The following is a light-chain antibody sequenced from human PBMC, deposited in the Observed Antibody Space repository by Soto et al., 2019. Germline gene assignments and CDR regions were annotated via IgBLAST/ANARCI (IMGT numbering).Light chain of an antibody. J-gene: IGLJ1*01. Sequence: QSVLTQPPSASGSPGQSVTISCTGTSSDVGGYNSVSWYQQHPGKAPKLIIYEVSKRPSGVPDRFSGSESGNTASLTVSGLQADDEADYYCSSYEDSNKPPFVFGAGTKVTVL. CDR1: SSDVGGYNS. CDR3: SSYEDSNKPPFV. CDR2: EVS. V-gene: IGLV2-8*01.